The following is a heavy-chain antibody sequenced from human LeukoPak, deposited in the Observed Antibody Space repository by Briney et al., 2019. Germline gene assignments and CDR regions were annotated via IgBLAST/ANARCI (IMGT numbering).Heavy chain of an antibody. Sequence: PGGSLRLPCATSGFTLTNYAMHWVRHPAGEGLEWVSALGTAGDTFYPGSVKGRFSISRDNAKKSLFLQMNSLRVEDTAIYYCARQSTPHGNFDYWGQGTLVTVSS. CDR1: GFTLTNYA. D-gene: IGHD5-24*01. CDR3: ARQSTPHGNFDY. J-gene: IGHJ4*02. CDR2: LGTAGDT. V-gene: IGHV3-13*01.